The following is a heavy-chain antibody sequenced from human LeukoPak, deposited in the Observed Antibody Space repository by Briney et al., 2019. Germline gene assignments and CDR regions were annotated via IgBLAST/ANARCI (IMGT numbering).Heavy chain of an antibody. Sequence: SGGSLRLSCAASGFTFSSFAMSSVRQAPGKGLEWVSTISGSGGTTNYADSVKGRFTFSRDNSKKMVYLQMNSLRVEDTAVYYCAKDLPDYGDYIEGYWGQGTLVTVSS. CDR1: GFTFSSFA. V-gene: IGHV3-23*01. CDR2: ISGSGGTT. CDR3: AKDLPDYGDYIEGY. D-gene: IGHD4-17*01. J-gene: IGHJ4*02.